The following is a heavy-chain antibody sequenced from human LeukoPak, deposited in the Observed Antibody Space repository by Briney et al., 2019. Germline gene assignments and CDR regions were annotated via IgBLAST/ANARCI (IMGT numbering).Heavy chain of an antibody. D-gene: IGHD3-22*01. V-gene: IGHV3-33*01. CDR3: ARDGGYHSSGPFDY. Sequence: GGSLRLSCATSGFTFSSHGMHWVRQAPGKGLEWVSIIWYDGSDEYYADSVKGRFTISRDNSKNTLYLQMNSLRAEDTAVYYCARDGGYHSSGPFDYWGQGTLVTVSS. CDR1: GFTFSSHG. CDR2: IWYDGSDE. J-gene: IGHJ4*02.